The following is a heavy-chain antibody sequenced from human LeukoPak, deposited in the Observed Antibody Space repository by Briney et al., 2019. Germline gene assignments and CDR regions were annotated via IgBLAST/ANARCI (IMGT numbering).Heavy chain of an antibody. D-gene: IGHD2-2*02. CDR3: ARDRRYCSSTSCYRGAYYYYGMDV. CDR2: IYYSGST. J-gene: IGHJ6*02. Sequence: SETLSLTCTVSGGSISSGDYYWSWIRQPPGKGLEWIGYIYYSGSTYYNPSLKSRVTISVDTSKNQFSLKLSSVTAADTAVYYCARDRRYCSSTSCYRGAYYYYGMDVWGQGTTVTVSS. CDR1: GGSISSGDYY. V-gene: IGHV4-30-4*08.